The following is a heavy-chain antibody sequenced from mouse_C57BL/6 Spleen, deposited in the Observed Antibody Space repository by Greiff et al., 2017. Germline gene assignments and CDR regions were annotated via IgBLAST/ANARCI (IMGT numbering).Heavy chain of an antibody. V-gene: IGHV5-17*01. Sequence: EVQVVESGGGLVKPGGSLKLSCAASGFTFSDYGMHWVRQAPETGLEWVAYISSGSSTIYYADTVKGRFTISRDNAKNTLFLQMTSLRSEDTAMYYCARLLITTVVDFDYWGQGTTLTVSS. CDR1: GFTFSDYG. D-gene: IGHD1-1*01. J-gene: IGHJ2*01. CDR2: ISSGSSTI. CDR3: ARLLITTVVDFDY.